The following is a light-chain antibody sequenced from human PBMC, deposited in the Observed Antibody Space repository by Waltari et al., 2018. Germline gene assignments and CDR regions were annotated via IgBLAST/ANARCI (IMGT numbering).Light chain of an antibody. CDR2: DVT. V-gene: IGLV2-14*03. CDR1: SSDIGGYNY. J-gene: IGLJ2*01. CDR3: SSYTTSSTVV. Sequence: QSALTQPASVSGSPGQSITISCTGTSSDIGGYNYVSWYQLHSGKAPKLMIYDVTNRPSGVSNRFSGSKSGNTASLTISGLQADDEADYYCSSYTTSSTVVFGGGTKLTVL.